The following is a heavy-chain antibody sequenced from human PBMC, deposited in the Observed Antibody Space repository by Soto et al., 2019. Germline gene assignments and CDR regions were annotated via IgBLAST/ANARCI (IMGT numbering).Heavy chain of an antibody. V-gene: IGHV1-69*13. CDR3: ARAINSRFGEFLN. J-gene: IGHJ4*02. CDR1: GGTFSSYA. Sequence: VASVKVSCKASGGTFSSYAISWVRQAPGQGLEWMGGIIPIFGTANYAQKFQGRVTITADESTSTAYMELSSLRSEDTAVYYCARAINSRFGEFLNWGQGTLVTVSS. CDR2: IIPIFGTA. D-gene: IGHD3-10*01.